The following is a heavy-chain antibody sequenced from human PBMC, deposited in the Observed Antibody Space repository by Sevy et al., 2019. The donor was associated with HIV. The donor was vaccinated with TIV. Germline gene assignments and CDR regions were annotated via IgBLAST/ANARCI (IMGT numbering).Heavy chain of an antibody. J-gene: IGHJ4*02. CDR2: IYYNGHI. CDR1: GGSITSLY. V-gene: IGHV4-59*08. Sequence: QLPETLSLTCTVSGGSITSLYWNWIRQPPGKGLEWIANIYYNGHINCNPSLKSRVTLSLDTSKNQFSLRLSSVTAADTAMYYCAGENAWGRGYSWGQGTLVTVSS. D-gene: IGHD1-26*01. CDR3: AGENAWGRGYS.